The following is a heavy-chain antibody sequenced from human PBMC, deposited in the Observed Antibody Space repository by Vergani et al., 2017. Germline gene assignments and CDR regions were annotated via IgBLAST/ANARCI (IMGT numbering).Heavy chain of an antibody. Sequence: QVQLQESGPGLVKPSQTLSLTCAVSGGSISSGGYYWSWIRPHPGKGLEWIGYIYYSGSTYYNPSLKSRVTISVDTSKNQFSLKLSSVTAADTAVYYCARGQSDYYGDYFAFDIWGQGTMVTVSS. D-gene: IGHD4-17*01. V-gene: IGHV4-31*11. CDR2: IYYSGST. CDR1: GGSISSGGYY. J-gene: IGHJ3*02. CDR3: ARGQSDYYGDYFAFDI.